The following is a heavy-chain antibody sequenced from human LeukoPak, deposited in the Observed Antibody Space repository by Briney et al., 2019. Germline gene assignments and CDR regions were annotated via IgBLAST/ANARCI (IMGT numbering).Heavy chain of an antibody. D-gene: IGHD4-17*01. Sequence: SVTVSCKASGGTFSIYAISWVRQAPGQGLEWMGGITPIFGTANYAQKFQGRVTITADESTSTAYMELSSLRSEDTAVYYCARANTVTHETDWFDPWGQGTLVTVSS. CDR3: ARANTVTHETDWFDP. CDR2: ITPIFGTA. J-gene: IGHJ5*02. CDR1: GGTFSIYA. V-gene: IGHV1-69*13.